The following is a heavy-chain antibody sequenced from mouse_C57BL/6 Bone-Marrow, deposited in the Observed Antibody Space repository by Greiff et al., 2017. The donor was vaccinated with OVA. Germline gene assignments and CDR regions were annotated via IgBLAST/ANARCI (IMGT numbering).Heavy chain of an antibody. Sequence: VKLQESGPGLVQPSQSLSITCTVSGFSLTSYGVHWVRQSPGKGLEWLGVIWRGGSTDYNAAFMSRLSITKDNSKSQVFFKMNSLQADDTAIYYCAKNRWLLRRAWFAYWGQGTLVTVSA. CDR1: GFSLTSYG. D-gene: IGHD2-3*01. CDR2: IWRGGST. J-gene: IGHJ3*01. CDR3: AKNRWLLRRAWFAY. V-gene: IGHV2-5*01.